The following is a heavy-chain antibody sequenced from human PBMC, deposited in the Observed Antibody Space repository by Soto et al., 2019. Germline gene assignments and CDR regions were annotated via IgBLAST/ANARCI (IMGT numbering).Heavy chain of an antibody. CDR1: GYTFTSYA. D-gene: IGHD1-26*01. CDR2: INAGNGNT. CDR3: ARDRVLLPLKGRLGFDP. J-gene: IGHJ5*02. V-gene: IGHV1-3*01. Sequence: ASVKVSCKASGYTFTSYAMHWVRQAPGQRLEWMGWINAGNGNTKYSQKFQGRVTITRDTSASTAYMELSSLRSEDTAVYYCARDRVLLPLKGRLGFDPWGQGTLVTVSS.